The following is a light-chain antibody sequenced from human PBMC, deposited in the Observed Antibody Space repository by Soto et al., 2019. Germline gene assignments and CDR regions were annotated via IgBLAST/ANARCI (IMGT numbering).Light chain of an antibody. J-gene: IGLJ1*01. CDR2: GVS. V-gene: IGLV2-8*01. CDR3: SSYAGSNIYV. CDR1: SSDVVSYNY. Sequence: QSALTQPPSASGSPGQSVTISCTGTSSDVVSYNYVSWYQQNPGKAPKLIIYGVSKRPPGVPDRFSGSKSGNTASRSVSGLQAEDDGDYYCSSYAGSNIYVFGTGTKLTVL.